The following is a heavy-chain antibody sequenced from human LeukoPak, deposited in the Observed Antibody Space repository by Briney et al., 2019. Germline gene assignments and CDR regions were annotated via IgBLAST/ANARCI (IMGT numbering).Heavy chain of an antibody. CDR2: ISSNGGST. V-gene: IGHV3-64*01. CDR3: ARVGYTSYYYYGMDA. D-gene: IGHD6-13*01. Sequence: QTGGSLRLSCAASGFTFSSYAMHWVRQAPGKGLEYVSAISSNGGSTYYANSVKGRFTISRDNSKNTLYLQMGSLRAEDMAVYYCARVGYTSYYYYGMDAWGQGTTVTVSS. J-gene: IGHJ6*02. CDR1: GFTFSSYA.